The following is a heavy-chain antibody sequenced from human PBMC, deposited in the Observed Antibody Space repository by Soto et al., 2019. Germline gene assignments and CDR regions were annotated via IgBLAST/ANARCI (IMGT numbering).Heavy chain of an antibody. J-gene: IGHJ3*02. V-gene: IGHV1-18*01. Sequence: ASVKVSCKASGYTFTSCGISWVRQAPGQGLEWMGWISAYNGNTNYAQKLQGRVTMTTDTSTSTAYMELRSLRSDDTAVYYCARMSFGYSSSWADAFDIWGQGTMVTVSS. D-gene: IGHD6-13*01. CDR1: GYTFTSCG. CDR3: ARMSFGYSSSWADAFDI. CDR2: ISAYNGNT.